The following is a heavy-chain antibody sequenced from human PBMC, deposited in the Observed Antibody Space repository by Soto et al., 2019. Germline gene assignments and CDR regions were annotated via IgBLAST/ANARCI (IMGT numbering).Heavy chain of an antibody. CDR1: GFTFSSYA. V-gene: IGHV3-30-3*01. J-gene: IGHJ3*02. CDR3: AREFRDGIAPGAFDI. CDR2: ISYDGSNK. D-gene: IGHD1-26*01. Sequence: QVQLVESGGGVVQPGRSLRLSCAASGFTFSSYAMHWVRQAPGKGLEWVAVISYDGSNKYYADSVKGRFTISRDNSKNPLYLQMNSLRAEDTAVYYCAREFRDGIAPGAFDIWGQGTMVTVSS.